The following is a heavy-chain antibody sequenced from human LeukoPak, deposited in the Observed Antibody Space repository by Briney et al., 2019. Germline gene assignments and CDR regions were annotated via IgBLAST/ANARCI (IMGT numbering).Heavy chain of an antibody. J-gene: IGHJ4*02. V-gene: IGHV4-39*07. Sequence: SETLSLTCTVSGGSISSSSYYWGWIRQPPGKGLEWIGSIYYSGSTYYNPSLKSRVTISVDTSKNQFSLKLNSVTAADTAVYYCARGLLDAFGYFDYWGQGTLVTVSS. D-gene: IGHD1-26*01. CDR3: ARGLLDAFGYFDY. CDR1: GGSISSSSYY. CDR2: IYYSGST.